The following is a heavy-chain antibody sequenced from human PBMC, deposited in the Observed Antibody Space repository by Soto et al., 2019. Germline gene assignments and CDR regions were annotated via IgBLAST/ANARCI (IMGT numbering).Heavy chain of an antibody. Sequence: SETLSLTCTVSGGSISSSSYYWGWIRQPPGKGLEWIGSIYYSGSTYYNPSLKSRVTMSVDTSKNQFSLKLSSVTAADTAVYYCRAYDFWSGFLDVWGQGTTVTAP. D-gene: IGHD3-3*01. J-gene: IGHJ6*02. CDR2: IYYSGST. CDR1: GGSISSSSYY. CDR3: RAYDFWSGFLDV. V-gene: IGHV4-39*01.